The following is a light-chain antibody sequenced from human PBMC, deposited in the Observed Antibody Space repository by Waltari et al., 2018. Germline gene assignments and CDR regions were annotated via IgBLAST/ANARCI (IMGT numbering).Light chain of an antibody. Sequence: QSALTQPASVSGSPGQSITLSCTGTNSDVGGYDRVSWYQQHPDKAPKVMIYEDTKRPSGVSYRFSGSKSGNTASLTISGLQAEDEADYYCCSFAGSNTWVFGGGTKLTVL. CDR1: NSDVGGYDR. V-gene: IGLV2-23*01. CDR2: EDT. J-gene: IGLJ3*02. CDR3: CSFAGSNTWV.